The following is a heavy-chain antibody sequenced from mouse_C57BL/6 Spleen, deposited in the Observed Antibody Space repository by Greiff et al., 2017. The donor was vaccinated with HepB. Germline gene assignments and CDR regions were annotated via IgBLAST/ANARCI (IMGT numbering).Heavy chain of an antibody. CDR3: ARSGYSNYYFDY. D-gene: IGHD2-5*01. CDR2: IDPSDSYT. V-gene: IGHV1-59*01. CDR1: GYTFTSYW. Sequence: QVHVKQPGAELVRPGTSVKLSCKASGYTFTSYWMHWVKQRPGQGLEWIGVIDPSDSYTNYNQKFKGKATLTVDTSSSTAYMQLSSLTSEDSAVFYCARSGYSNYYFDYWGQGTTLTVSS. J-gene: IGHJ2*01.